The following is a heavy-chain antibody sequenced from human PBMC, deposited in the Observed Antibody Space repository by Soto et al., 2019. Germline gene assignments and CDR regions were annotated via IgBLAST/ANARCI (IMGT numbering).Heavy chain of an antibody. CDR1: GGSVRSSKYY. Sequence: QVLLQESGPGLVKPSETLSLTCTVSGGSVRSSKYYWSWIRQPPGKGLEWIGYIDHSGSTKYNPSLKSRVTILVDMSKNPFSLKVRSVTAADTAVYYCARDQTEVTTGPIGWFGPWGQGTLVNVSS. D-gene: IGHD1-1*01. CDR2: IDHSGST. V-gene: IGHV4-61*01. CDR3: ARDQTEVTTGPIGWFGP. J-gene: IGHJ5*02.